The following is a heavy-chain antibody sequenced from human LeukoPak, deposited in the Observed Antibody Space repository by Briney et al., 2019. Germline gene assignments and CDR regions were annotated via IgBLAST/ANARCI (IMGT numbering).Heavy chain of an antibody. D-gene: IGHD3-22*01. V-gene: IGHV6-1*01. CDR1: GDSVSSNSAA. CDR2: TYYRYNWYN. J-gene: IGHJ4*02. CDR3: AREYYDSSGYYSQPIDY. Sequence: SQTLSLTCAISGDSVSSNSAAWNWIRQSPARGLEWLGRTYYRYNWYNDYAVSVKSRITINPDTSKNQFSLQLNSVTPEDTAVYYCAREYYDSSGYYSQPIDYWGQGTLVTVSS.